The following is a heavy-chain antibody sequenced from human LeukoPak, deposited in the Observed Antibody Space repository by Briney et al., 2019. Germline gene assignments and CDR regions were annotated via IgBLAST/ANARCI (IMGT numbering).Heavy chain of an antibody. CDR1: GFTVSSNY. CDR2: IYSGGT. V-gene: IGHV3-66*01. J-gene: IGHJ4*02. Sequence: GGSLRLSCAASGFTVSSNYMNWVRQAPGKGLEWVSLIYSGGTYYAGSVKGRFTISRDNSKNTVYLQMNSLRAEDTAVYYCARGRKFFDYWGQGALVTVSS. CDR3: ARGRKFFDY.